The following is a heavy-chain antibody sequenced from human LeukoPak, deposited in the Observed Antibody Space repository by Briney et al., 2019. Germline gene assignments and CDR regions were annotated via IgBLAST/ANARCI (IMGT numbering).Heavy chain of an antibody. D-gene: IGHD5-24*01. CDR1: GFTFSSYS. CDR3: VRCDGYNSCYFDY. J-gene: IGHJ4*02. V-gene: IGHV3-7*01. CDR2: INQDGSRK. Sequence: GSLRLSCAASGFTFSSYSMNWVCQAPGKGLEWVANINQDGSRKNYVGSVKGRFTISRDNAKNSLELQMNSLRVEDTAVYYCVRCDGYNSCYFDYWGQGTLVTVSS.